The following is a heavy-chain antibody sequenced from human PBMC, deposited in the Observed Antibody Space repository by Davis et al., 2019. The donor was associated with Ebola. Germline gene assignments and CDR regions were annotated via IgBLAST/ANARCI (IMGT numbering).Heavy chain of an antibody. V-gene: IGHV3-21*05. CDR1: GFTFSSYA. CDR2: ISSSSSYT. D-gene: IGHD4-11*01. CDR3: ARDSDDYSFDY. J-gene: IGHJ4*02. Sequence: GGSLRLSCAASGFTFSSYAMHWVRQAPGKGLEWVSYISSSSSYTNYADSVKGRFTISRDNSKNTLYLQMNSLRPEDTAVYYCARDSDDYSFDYWGQGTLVTVSS.